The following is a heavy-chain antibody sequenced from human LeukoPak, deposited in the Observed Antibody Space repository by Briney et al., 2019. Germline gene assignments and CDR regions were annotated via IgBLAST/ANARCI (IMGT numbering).Heavy chain of an antibody. J-gene: IGHJ6*02. Sequence: SETLSLTCTVSGGSINFYYWSWIRQPPGKGLEWIGYMHYSGNTNYNPALKSRVTVSADTSKNQFFLEVTSVTAADTAVYYCARGSGWSSYYYYYGLDVWGQGTTVTVSS. V-gene: IGHV4-59*01. CDR3: ARGSGWSSYYYYYGLDV. CDR2: MHYSGNT. CDR1: GGSINFYY. D-gene: IGHD6-19*01.